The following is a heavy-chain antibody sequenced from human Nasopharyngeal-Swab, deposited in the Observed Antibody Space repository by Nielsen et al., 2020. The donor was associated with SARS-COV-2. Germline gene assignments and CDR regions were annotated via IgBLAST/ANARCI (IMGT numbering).Heavy chain of an antibody. Sequence: GGSLRLSCAASGFTFSSHSMNWVRQAPGKGLEWVSSISSSSTYIYYADSVKGRFTISRDTSKNTLYLQMNSLRAEDTALYYCAKDSGAGFCSGGTCFPTNHWGQGTLVTVSS. CDR3: AKDSGAGFCSGGTCFPTNH. J-gene: IGHJ5*02. CDR1: GFTFSSHS. CDR2: ISSSSTYI. V-gene: IGHV3-21*04. D-gene: IGHD2-15*01.